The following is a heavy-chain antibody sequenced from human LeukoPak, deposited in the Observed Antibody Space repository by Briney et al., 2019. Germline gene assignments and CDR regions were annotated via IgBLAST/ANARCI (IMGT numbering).Heavy chain of an antibody. CDR3: ARDRDSSGGVFDY. V-gene: IGHV1-69*04. D-gene: IGHD3-22*01. CDR1: GGTFSSYA. CDR2: IIPIFGIA. J-gene: IGHJ4*02. Sequence: SVKVSCKASGGTFSSYAISWVRQAPGQGLEWMGRIIPIFGIANYAQKFQGKVTITADKSTSTAYMELSSLRSEDTAVYYCARDRDSSGGVFDYWGQGTLVTVSS.